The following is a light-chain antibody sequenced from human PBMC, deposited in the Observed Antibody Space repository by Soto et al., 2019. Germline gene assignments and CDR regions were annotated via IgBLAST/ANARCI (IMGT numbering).Light chain of an antibody. Sequence: DIQLTQSPSFLSASVGDRVTITCRASQDISRYLAWYQQKAGKAPKLLIYAASTLQKGVPSRFSGSGSGTEFTLTNISLQPDDFATFYCQQLNTYPLFTFGPGTEVDI. J-gene: IGKJ3*01. CDR2: AAS. CDR3: QQLNTYPLFT. V-gene: IGKV1-9*01. CDR1: QDISRY.